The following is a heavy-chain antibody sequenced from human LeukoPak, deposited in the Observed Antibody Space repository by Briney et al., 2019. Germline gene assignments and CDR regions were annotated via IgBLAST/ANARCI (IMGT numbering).Heavy chain of an antibody. CDR3: ARLHDSDAFDI. J-gene: IGHJ3*02. V-gene: IGHV4-59*01. D-gene: IGHD3-22*01. CDR1: GGSISSYY. CDR2: IYYSRST. Sequence: SETLSLTCTVSGGSISSYYWSWIRQPPGKGLEWIGYIYYSRSTNYNPSLKSRVTISVDTSKNQFSLKLSSVTAADTAVYYCARLHDSDAFDIWGQGTMVTVSS.